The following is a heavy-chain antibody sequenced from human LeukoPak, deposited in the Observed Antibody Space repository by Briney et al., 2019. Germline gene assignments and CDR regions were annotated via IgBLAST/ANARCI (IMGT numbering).Heavy chain of an antibody. Sequence: SQTLSLTCSVSGGSICSVGYFCSWTRQHPGRGLEWIGYIYYSGSTYYNPSLKSRVTISVDTSKNQFSLKLSSVTAADTAVYYCARGVETAMAYYFDYWGQGTLVTVSS. CDR3: ARGVETAMAYYFDY. V-gene: IGHV4-31*03. CDR2: IYYSGST. CDR1: GGSICSVGYF. J-gene: IGHJ4*02. D-gene: IGHD5-18*01.